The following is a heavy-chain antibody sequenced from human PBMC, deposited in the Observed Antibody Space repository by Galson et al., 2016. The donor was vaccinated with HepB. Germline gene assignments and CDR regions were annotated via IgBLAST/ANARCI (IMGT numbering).Heavy chain of an antibody. D-gene: IGHD6-6*01. CDR3: ARVIFAIAARRTTLTRPFDY. CDR1: GYTFTNYG. V-gene: IGHV1-18*01. CDR2: ISPYNGNT. Sequence: SVKVSCKASGYTFTNYGISWVRQAPGQGLEWMGWISPYNGNTNYAQKLQGRVTMTTDTSTSTAYMELRSMRSDDTAGYYCARVIFAIAARRTTLTRPFDYWGQGPLVTVSS. J-gene: IGHJ4*02.